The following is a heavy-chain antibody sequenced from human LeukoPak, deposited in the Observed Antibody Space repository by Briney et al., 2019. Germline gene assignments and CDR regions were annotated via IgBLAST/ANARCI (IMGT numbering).Heavy chain of an antibody. V-gene: IGHV5-51*01. CDR3: ARHLVSGQQLVRDDAFDI. D-gene: IGHD6-13*01. CDR1: EYTFTTYW. J-gene: IGHJ3*02. CDR2: IYPGDSDT. Sequence: KIGESLKISCKGSEYTFTTYWIGWVRQMPGKGLEWMGIIYPGDSDTRYSPSFQGQVTISADKSISTAYLQWSSLKASDTAMYYCARHLVSGQQLVRDDAFDIWGQGTMVTVSS.